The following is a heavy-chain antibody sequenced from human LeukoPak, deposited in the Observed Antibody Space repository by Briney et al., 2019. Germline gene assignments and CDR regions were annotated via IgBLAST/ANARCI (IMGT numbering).Heavy chain of an antibody. CDR3: GRQGYTAAYYFVDY. V-gene: IGHV4-4*07. J-gene: IGHJ4*02. D-gene: IGHD3-16*02. Sequence: PSETLSLTCTVSNGSMNIYYWGWVRQPAGKGLEWIGRIYNWRTTNYSPSLKSRLSMSIDTSKNQFYLTLRSVTAADTAVYYCGRQGYTAAYYFVDYWSQGSLVTVSS. CDR1: NGSMNIYY. CDR2: IYNWRTT.